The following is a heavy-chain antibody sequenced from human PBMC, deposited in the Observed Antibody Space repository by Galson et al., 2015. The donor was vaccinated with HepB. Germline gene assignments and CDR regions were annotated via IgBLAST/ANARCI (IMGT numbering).Heavy chain of an antibody. J-gene: IGHJ4*02. CDR2: ISGSGGST. V-gene: IGHV3-23*01. CDR3: AREGGDIVSRGAFGFDY. CDR1: GFTFSSYA. D-gene: IGHD2-15*01. Sequence: SLRLSCAASGFTFSSYAMSWVRQAPGKGLEWVSAISGSGGSTYYADSVKGRFTISRDNSKNSLYLQMNSLRAEDTAVYYCAREGGDIVSRGAFGFDYWGQGTLVTVSS.